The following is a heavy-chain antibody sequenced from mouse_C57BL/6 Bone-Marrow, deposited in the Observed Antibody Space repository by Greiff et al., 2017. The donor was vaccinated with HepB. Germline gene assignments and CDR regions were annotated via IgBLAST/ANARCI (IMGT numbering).Heavy chain of an antibody. CDR2: INTGGTYT. V-gene: IGHV5-6*01. D-gene: IGHD2-13*01. CDR3: SRDKFDYNFDY. Sequence: EVKLMESGGDLVRPGGSLKLSCAASGFTFSTSGMSWVRQTPDKRLEWVATINTGGTYTYYADSVRGRFTISKDSAKNTLFLLMSSLRSEDTGIYYCSRDKFDYNFDYWDQGPTLTVSS. CDR1: GFTFSTSG. J-gene: IGHJ2*01.